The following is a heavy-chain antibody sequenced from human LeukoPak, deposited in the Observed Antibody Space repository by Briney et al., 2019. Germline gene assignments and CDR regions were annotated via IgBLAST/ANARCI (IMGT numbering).Heavy chain of an antibody. J-gene: IGHJ3*02. Sequence: ASVKVSSKASGYTFTGYYMHWVRRAPGQGLEWMGWINPNSGGTNYAQKFQGRVTMTRDTSISTAYMELSRLRSDDTAVYYCAREEGEMASDAFDIWGQGTMATVSS. CDR3: AREEGEMASDAFDI. D-gene: IGHD5-24*01. V-gene: IGHV1-2*02. CDR2: INPNSGGT. CDR1: GYTFTGYY.